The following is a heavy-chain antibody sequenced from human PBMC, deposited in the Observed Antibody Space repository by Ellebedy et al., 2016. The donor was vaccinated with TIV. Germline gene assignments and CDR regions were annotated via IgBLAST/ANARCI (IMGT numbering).Heavy chain of an antibody. CDR1: GFTFSSYG. CDR2: IGYGGSKK. D-gene: IGHD4-17*01. CDR3: AKRAQISSHGLDI. J-gene: IGHJ3*02. Sequence: GESLKISCAASGFTFSSYGIHWVRRAPGKGLEWVAAIGYGGSKKSYADSVKGRITISRDNSKNTVDLQMNSLRAEDTAVYYCAKRAQISSHGLDIWGQGTMVTVSS. V-gene: IGHV3-30*02.